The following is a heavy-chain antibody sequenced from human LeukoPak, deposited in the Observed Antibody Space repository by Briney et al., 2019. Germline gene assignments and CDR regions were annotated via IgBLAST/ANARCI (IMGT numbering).Heavy chain of an antibody. D-gene: IGHD5-18*01. CDR2: INPNSGGT. Sequence: ASVKVPCKASGYTFTGYYMHWVRQAPGQGLEWMGWINPNSGGTNYAQKFQGRVTMTRDTSISTAYMELSRLRSDDTAVYYCARERSRQLWFPYWGQGTLVTVSS. V-gene: IGHV1-2*02. CDR3: ARERSRQLWFPY. J-gene: IGHJ4*02. CDR1: GYTFTGYY.